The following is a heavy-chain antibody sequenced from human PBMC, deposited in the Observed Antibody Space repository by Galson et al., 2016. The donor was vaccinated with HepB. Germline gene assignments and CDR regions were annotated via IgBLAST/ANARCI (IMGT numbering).Heavy chain of an antibody. V-gene: IGHV4-59*01. D-gene: IGHD6-19*01. J-gene: IGHJ4*02. Sequence: SETLSLTCTVSGGSISSYYWSWIRQPPGKGLEWIGYIYYSGSTNYNPSLKSRVTISVDTSKNQFSLNLGSVTAADTAVYYCARGGGYSSGWRFWGQGTLVTVSS. CDR3: ARGGGYSSGWRF. CDR1: GGSISSYY. CDR2: IYYSGST.